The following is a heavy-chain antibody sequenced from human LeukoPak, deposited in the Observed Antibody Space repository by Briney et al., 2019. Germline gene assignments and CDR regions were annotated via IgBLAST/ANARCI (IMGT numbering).Heavy chain of an antibody. D-gene: IGHD3-10*01. V-gene: IGHV3-21*01. CDR3: ARARNYGSGSYYNF. Sequence: GWSLRLSCAASGFTFSSYSMNWVRQAPGKGLEWVSSLSDSSNYIYYAHSVKGRFTISRDNAKNSLYLQMNSLRAEDTAVYYCARARNYGSGSYYNFWGQGTLVTVSS. CDR2: LSDSSNYI. J-gene: IGHJ4*02. CDR1: GFTFSSYS.